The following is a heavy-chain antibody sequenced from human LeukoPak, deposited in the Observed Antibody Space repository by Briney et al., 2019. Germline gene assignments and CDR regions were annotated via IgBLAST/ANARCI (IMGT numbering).Heavy chain of an antibody. CDR3: AKRYYYLES. D-gene: IGHD3-9*01. V-gene: IGHV3-23*01. CDR2: INTSGDDT. Sequence: GGSLRLSCAASGFTFSSRAMTWVRHAPGKGLQWVSTINTSGDDTFYADSVKGRFTISRDNSKNTLFLQMNSLRAEDTAVYYCAKRYYYLESWGQGTLVTVSS. CDR1: GFTFSSRA. J-gene: IGHJ4*02.